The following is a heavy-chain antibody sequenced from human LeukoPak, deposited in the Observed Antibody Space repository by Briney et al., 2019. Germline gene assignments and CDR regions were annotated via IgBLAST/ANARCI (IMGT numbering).Heavy chain of an antibody. Sequence: GGSLGLSCAASGFTFNNYAMNWVRQAPGKGLEWVANIKQDGSEKYYVDSVKGRFTISRDNAKDSLYLLMDSLRAEDTAVYYCARGYNSSGYYPFDYWGQGTLVTVSS. CDR2: IKQDGSEK. V-gene: IGHV3-7*01. J-gene: IGHJ4*02. CDR3: ARGYNSSGYYPFDY. CDR1: GFTFNNYA. D-gene: IGHD3-22*01.